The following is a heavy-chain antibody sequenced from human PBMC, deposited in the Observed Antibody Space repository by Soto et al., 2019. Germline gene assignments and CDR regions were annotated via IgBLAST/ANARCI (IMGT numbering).Heavy chain of an antibody. Sequence: PWGSLRLSCAASGFTFSSYSMNWVRQAPGKGLEWVSSISSSSSYIYYADSVKGRFTISRDNAKNSLYLQMNSLRAEDTAVYYCARGGGVDGYRTTSLWRPPTSTSTQNFDYWGQGALVTVSS. D-gene: IGHD5-12*01. J-gene: IGHJ4*02. CDR1: GFTFSSYS. CDR2: ISSSSSYI. V-gene: IGHV3-21*01. CDR3: ARGGGVDGYRTTSLWRPPTSTSTQNFDY.